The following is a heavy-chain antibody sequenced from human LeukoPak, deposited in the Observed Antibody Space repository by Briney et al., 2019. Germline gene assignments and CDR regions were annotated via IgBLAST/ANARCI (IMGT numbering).Heavy chain of an antibody. V-gene: IGHV3-33*06. CDR2: IWHDGNNK. Sequence: GGSLRRSCAASAFNFSNYGMHWVRQAPGKGLEWVAIIWHDGNNKFYSDSVKGRFTISRDNSRNILYLQMNSLRAEDTAIYYCANNFDYWGRGTLVTVSS. CDR1: AFNFSNYG. CDR3: ANNFDY. J-gene: IGHJ4*02.